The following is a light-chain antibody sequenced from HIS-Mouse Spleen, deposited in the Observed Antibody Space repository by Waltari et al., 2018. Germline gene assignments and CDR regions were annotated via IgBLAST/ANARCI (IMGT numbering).Light chain of an antibody. CDR1: NIGSKS. CDR2: DDS. J-gene: IGLJ2*01. V-gene: IGLV3-21*02. Sequence: SYVLTQPPSVSVAPGQTARITCGGNNIGSKSVHWYQRKPGQAPVLGVYDDSDRPSGLPERLPGSNPGNTATLTVSRVEAGDEADYYCQVWDSSSDPHVVFGGGTKLTVL. CDR3: QVWDSSSDPHVV.